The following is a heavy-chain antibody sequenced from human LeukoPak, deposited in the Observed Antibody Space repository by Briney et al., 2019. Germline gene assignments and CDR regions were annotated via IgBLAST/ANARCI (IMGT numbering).Heavy chain of an antibody. CDR3: AKVPPQSSKYQPLPHFDY. CDR2: ISGSGGST. CDR1: GFTFSSYA. V-gene: IGHV3-23*01. D-gene: IGHD2-2*01. Sequence: GGSLRLSCAASGFTFSSYAMSWVRQAPGKGLEWVSAISGSGGSTYYADSVKGRFTISRDNSKNTLYLQMNSLRAEDTAVYYCAKVPPQSSKYQPLPHFDYWGQGTLVTVSS. J-gene: IGHJ4*02.